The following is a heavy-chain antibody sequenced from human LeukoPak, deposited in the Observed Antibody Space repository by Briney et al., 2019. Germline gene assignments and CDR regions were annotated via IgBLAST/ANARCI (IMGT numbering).Heavy chain of an antibody. CDR2: IIHSGRA. J-gene: IGHJ4*02. D-gene: IGHD3-16*01. V-gene: IGHV4-34*01. CDR3: ARGNVLTGYASFDY. CDR1: GGSFSGYY. Sequence: KPSETLSPTCAVNGGSFSGYYWTWIRQSPGKGLEWIGEIIHSGRANSSPSLKSRLTLSVDPSMNPFSMRLSSVTAADTAVYYCARGNVLTGYASFDYWGQGALVTVSS.